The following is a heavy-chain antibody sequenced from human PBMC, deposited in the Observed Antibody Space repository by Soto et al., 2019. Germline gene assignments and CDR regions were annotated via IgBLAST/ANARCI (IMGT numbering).Heavy chain of an antibody. CDR2: ISGSGGST. V-gene: IGHV3-23*01. CDR3: AGPGYSSQDY. CDR1: GFTFSSYA. J-gene: IGHJ4*02. Sequence: VGSVRRSCAASGFTFSSYAMSWVRQAPGKGLEWVSAISGSGGSTYYADSVKGRFTISRDNSKNTLYLQMNSLRAEDTAVYYCAGPGYSSQDYWGQGALVTVSS. D-gene: IGHD5-18*01.